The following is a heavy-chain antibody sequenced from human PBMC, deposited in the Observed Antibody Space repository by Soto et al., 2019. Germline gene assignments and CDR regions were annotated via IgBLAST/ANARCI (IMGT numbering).Heavy chain of an antibody. J-gene: IGHJ4*02. CDR1: GGSISPYY. CDR2: IYYSGRT. D-gene: IGHD2-15*01. V-gene: IGHV4-59*01. Sequence: PSETLSLTCTVSGGSISPYYWSWIRQPPGKGLQWIGYIYYSGRTYYTPSLKSRVALTVDRSTNQFSLKLSSVTAADTAVDFFARVAYAAGSSCPFDYWGQGILVTVSS. CDR3: ARVAYAAGSSCPFDY.